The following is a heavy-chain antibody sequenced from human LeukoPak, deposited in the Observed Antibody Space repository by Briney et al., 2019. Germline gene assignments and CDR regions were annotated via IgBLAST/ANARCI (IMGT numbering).Heavy chain of an antibody. V-gene: IGHV3-30*18. J-gene: IGHJ1*01. CDR1: GFTFSSYG. CDR2: ISYDGSNK. CDR3: AKDSSSWYTNRQH. Sequence: GGSLRLSCAASGFTFSSYGMHWVRQAPGKGLEWVAVISYDGSNKYYADSVKGRFTISRDNSKNTLYLQMNSLRAEDTAVYYCAKDSSSWYTNRQHWGQGTLVTVSS. D-gene: IGHD6-13*01.